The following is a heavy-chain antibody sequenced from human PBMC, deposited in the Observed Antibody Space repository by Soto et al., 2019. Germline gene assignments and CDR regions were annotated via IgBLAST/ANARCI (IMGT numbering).Heavy chain of an antibody. V-gene: IGHV3-23*01. D-gene: IGHD6-13*01. CDR2: ISGSGGST. CDR3: AKGSKQQLSPGDRYYYYYYMDV. Sequence: EVQLLESGGGLVQPGGSLRLSCAASGFTFSSYAMSWVRQAPGKGLEWVSAISGSGGSTYYADSVKGRFTISRDNSKNTLYLQMNSLRAEDTAVYYCAKGSKQQLSPGDRYYYYYYMDVWGKGTTVTVSS. CDR1: GFTFSSYA. J-gene: IGHJ6*03.